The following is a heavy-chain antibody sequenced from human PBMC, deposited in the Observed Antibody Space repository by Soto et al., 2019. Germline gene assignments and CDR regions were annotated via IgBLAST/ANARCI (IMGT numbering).Heavy chain of an antibody. CDR1: GFTFSSYW. CDR3: VRKHSGGI. V-gene: IGHV3-7*04. D-gene: IGHD6-25*01. CDR2: INEDGSAK. J-gene: IGHJ4*02. Sequence: EVQLVESGGGLVQPGGSLRLSCAVSGFTFSSYWMAWVRQAPGKGLEWVGNINEDGSAKFYVDSVKGRFTISRDNAKNAMYIQLYSLRVEDTAMYYCVRKHSGGICGQGTLFTVSS.